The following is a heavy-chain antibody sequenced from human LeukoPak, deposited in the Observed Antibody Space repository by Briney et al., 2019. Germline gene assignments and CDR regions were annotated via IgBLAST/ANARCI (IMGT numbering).Heavy chain of an antibody. CDR3: AREAPAFDI. CDR2: IKQDGSLK. J-gene: IGHJ3*02. CDR1: GFTFSSHW. V-gene: IGHV3-7*01. Sequence: GGSLRLSCAASGFTFSSHWMTWVRQAPGKGLEWVAIIKQDGSLKYFVDSVKGRFTISRDNAKSSLYLQMNSLRAEDTAVYYCAREAPAFDIWGQGTMVTVSS.